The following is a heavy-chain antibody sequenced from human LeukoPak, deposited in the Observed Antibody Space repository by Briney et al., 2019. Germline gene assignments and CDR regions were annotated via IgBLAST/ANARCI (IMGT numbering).Heavy chain of an antibody. CDR1: GGSFSGYY. J-gene: IGHJ4*02. CDR3: ARRGMITFGY. Sequence: SETLSLTCAVYGGSFSGYYWSWIRQPPGKGLEWIGEINHSGSTNYNPSLKSRVTISVDTSKNQFSLKPSSVTAADTAVYYCARRGMITFGYWGQGTLVTVSS. V-gene: IGHV4-34*01. CDR2: INHSGST. D-gene: IGHD3-16*01.